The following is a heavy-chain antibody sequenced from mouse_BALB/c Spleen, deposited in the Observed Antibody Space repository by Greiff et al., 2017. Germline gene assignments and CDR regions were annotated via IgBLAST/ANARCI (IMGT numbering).Heavy chain of an antibody. Sequence: DVKLVESGGGLVKPGGSLKLSCAASGFAFSSYDMSWVRQTPEKRLEWVAYISSGGGSTYYPDTVKGRFTISRDNAKNTLYLQMSSLKTEDTAMYYSARGGYFDVWGAGTTGTVSS. CDR2: ISSGGGST. CDR3: ARGGYFDV. V-gene: IGHV5-12-1*01. CDR1: GFAFSSYD. J-gene: IGHJ1*01.